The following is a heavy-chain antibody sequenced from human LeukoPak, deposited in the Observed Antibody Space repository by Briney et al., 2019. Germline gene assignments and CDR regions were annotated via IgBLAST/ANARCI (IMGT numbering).Heavy chain of an antibody. J-gene: IGHJ4*02. CDR3: ARDISAALSEGY. V-gene: IGHV4-59*12. D-gene: IGHD6-13*01. CDR2: IYYSGST. CDR1: GGSISSYY. Sequence: SETLSLTCTVSGGSISSYYWSWIRQPPGKGLEWIGYIYYSGSTNYNPSLKSRVTISVDTSKNQFSLKLSSVTAADTAVYYCARDISAALSEGYWGQGTLVTVAS.